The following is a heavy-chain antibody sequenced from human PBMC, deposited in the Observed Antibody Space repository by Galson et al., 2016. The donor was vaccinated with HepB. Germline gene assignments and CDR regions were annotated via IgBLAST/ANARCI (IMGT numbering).Heavy chain of an antibody. Sequence: LRLSCAASGFTFSISSMNWVRQAPGKGLEWVSSISTRSSYIYYADSVKGRFTISRDNAKNSLYLQMNSLRAEDTAVYYCARTLPRAGAFDIWGQGTMVTVSS. CDR1: GFTFSISS. J-gene: IGHJ3*02. CDR2: ISTRSSYI. V-gene: IGHV3-21*01. CDR3: ARTLPRAGAFDI.